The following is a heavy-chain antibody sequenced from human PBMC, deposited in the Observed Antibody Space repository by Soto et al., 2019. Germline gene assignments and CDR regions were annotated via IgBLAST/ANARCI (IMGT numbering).Heavy chain of an antibody. CDR3: VGGQDYFVY. CDR1: GFPFTTYG. V-gene: IGHV3-30*03. J-gene: IGHJ4*02. CDR2: ISYDGSNK. D-gene: IGHD3-10*01. Sequence: QVQLVEFGGGVVQPGRSLRLSCAASGFPFTTYGMHWVREGPGKGLEWVAVISYDGSNKYYADSVKGRFTISRDNSKNTLYLQMNSLRPEDTALYYCVGGQDYFVYRGQGTLVTVSS.